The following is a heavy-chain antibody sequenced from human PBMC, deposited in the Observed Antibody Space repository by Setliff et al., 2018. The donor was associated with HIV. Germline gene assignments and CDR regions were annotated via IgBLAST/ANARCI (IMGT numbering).Heavy chain of an antibody. J-gene: IGHJ1*01. V-gene: IGHV1-18*04. Sequence: SVKVSCKASGYTFTKYYINWVRQAPGQGLEWMGWISPYNGDTRFAQSLQGRVTLTTDTSTNTAYMEMRTLRSDDTAVYYCVRGVTRDISGYYRDEYFQHWGQGTPVTVSS. D-gene: IGHD3-22*01. CDR3: VRGVTRDISGYYRDEYFQH. CDR2: ISPYNGDT. CDR1: GYTFTKYY.